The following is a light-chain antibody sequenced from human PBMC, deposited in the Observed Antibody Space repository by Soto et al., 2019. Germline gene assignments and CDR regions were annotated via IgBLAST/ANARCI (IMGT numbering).Light chain of an antibody. CDR2: EVS. J-gene: IGLJ2*01. Sequence: QSALTQPASVSGSPGQSITISCTGTSSDVGGYNYVSWYQQHPGKAPKLMIYEVSNRPSGVSNRFSGSKSGNTASLTISGLQADDEADYYCSSYTSTSTVLFGGGTKLTVL. CDR3: SSYTSTSTVL. CDR1: SSDVGGYNY. V-gene: IGLV2-14*01.